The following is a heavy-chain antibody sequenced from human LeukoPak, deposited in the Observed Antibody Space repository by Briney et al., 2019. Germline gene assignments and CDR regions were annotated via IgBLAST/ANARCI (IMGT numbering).Heavy chain of an antibody. Sequence: SETLSLTCTVSGGSISSYYWSWIRQPPGKGLEWIGYIYYSGSTNYNPSLKSRVTISVDTSKNQFSLKLSSVTAADTAVYYCARSTYDYGDYESLGLWGRGTLVSVSS. CDR3: ARSTYDYGDYESLGL. CDR2: IYYSGST. V-gene: IGHV4-59*01. CDR1: GGSISSYY. D-gene: IGHD4-17*01. J-gene: IGHJ2*01.